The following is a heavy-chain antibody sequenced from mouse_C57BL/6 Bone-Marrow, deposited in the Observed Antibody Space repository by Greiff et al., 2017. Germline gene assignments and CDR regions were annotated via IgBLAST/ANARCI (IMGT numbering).Heavy chain of an antibody. CDR2: IYPGDGDT. V-gene: IGHV1-82*01. J-gene: IGHJ2*01. D-gene: IGHD3-2*02. CDR3: ASFSGSLYFDY. CDR1: GYAFSSSW. Sequence: VQLQESGPELVKPGASVKISCKASGYAFSSSWMNWVKQRPGKGLEWIGRIYPGDGDTNYNGKFKGKATLTADKSSSTAYMQLRSLTSEDSAVYFCASFSGSLYFDYWGQGTTLTVSS.